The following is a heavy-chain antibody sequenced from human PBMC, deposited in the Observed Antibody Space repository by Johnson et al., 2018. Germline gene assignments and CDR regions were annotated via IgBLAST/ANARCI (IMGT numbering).Heavy chain of an antibody. J-gene: IGHJ3*02. CDR3: ARGAVGAMGAFDI. Sequence: VQLVESGGGLVKPXGSLILSXAASGFTFSDYYMSWIRQAPGKGLEWVSYISSSCSTIYYADSVTGQFTISRANAKNSLYLQMNSLRAEDTAGYYCARGAVGAMGAFDIWGQGTMVTVSS. CDR2: ISSSCSTI. V-gene: IGHV3-11*04. CDR1: GFTFSDYY. D-gene: IGHD1-26*01.